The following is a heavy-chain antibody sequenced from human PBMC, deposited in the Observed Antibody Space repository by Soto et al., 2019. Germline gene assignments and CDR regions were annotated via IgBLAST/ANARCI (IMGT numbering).Heavy chain of an antibody. CDR1: GYIFIDYW. CDR2: VYPRDSDT. D-gene: IGHD2-15*01. J-gene: IGHJ4*02. Sequence: GESLKISCMASGYIFIDYWIGWVRQMPGKGLEWMGIVYPRDSDTRYSPSFQGQVTISADRSTGTAFLQWRSLKASDTALYYCARPPLPGYSIHFNSWGQGTLVTVSS. V-gene: IGHV5-51*01. CDR3: ARPPLPGYSIHFNS.